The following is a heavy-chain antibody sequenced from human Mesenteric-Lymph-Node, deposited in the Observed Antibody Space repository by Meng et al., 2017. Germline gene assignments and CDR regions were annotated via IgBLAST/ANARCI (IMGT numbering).Heavy chain of an antibody. Sequence: QRKGSGPGSVSRSGRVSLPVEVSGGYIRNDQWWSWVRQAQGKGLEWIGEIYHSGRINYNPYVKSRVSMSVDKSQNHFSLRLSSVTAADRDVYYCTTLYGDSISWGQGTLVTVSS. CDR1: GGYIRNDQW. V-gene: IGHV4-4*02. D-gene: IGHD4-17*01. CDR2: IYHSGRI. CDR3: TTLYGDSIS. J-gene: IGHJ4*02.